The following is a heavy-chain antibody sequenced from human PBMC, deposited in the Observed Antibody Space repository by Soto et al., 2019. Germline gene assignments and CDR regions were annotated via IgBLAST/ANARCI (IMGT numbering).Heavy chain of an antibody. CDR2: ISSSGSTI. CDR3: ARWGWELLNYFDY. V-gene: IGHV3-11*01. Sequence: GGSLRLSCAASGFTFSDYYMSWIRQAPGKGLEWVSYISSSGSTIYYADSVKGRFTISRDNAKNSLYLQMNSLRVEDTAVYYCARWGWELLNYFDYWGQGTLVTVSS. CDR1: GFTFSDYY. J-gene: IGHJ4*02. D-gene: IGHD1-26*01.